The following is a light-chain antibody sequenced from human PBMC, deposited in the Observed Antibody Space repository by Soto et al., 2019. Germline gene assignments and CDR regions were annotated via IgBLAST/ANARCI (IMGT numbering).Light chain of an antibody. J-gene: IGLJ3*02. Sequence: QAVVTQPPSVSGAPGQRVTLSCTGNTSNLGAGYDVHWCQQLPGAAPKLVIFGNRNRPSGVPERFSGSKSGTSASLAITGLQAEDEADYYCQAYDYTLTASVFGGGTKLTVL. CDR1: TSNLGAGYD. CDR2: GNR. V-gene: IGLV1-40*01. CDR3: QAYDYTLTASV.